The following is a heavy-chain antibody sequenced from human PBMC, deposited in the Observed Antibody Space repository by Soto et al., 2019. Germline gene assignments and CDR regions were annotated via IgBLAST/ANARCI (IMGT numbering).Heavy chain of an antibody. J-gene: IGHJ4*02. Sequence: LRLSCVASGFTFISSFMGWVRQAPGKGLEWVANINQDGGGTYYVDSVEGRFTISRDNAKDSLYLQMNSLRGEDTAVYYCARYFRGSGRYFFDYWGQGTLVTVSS. CDR3: ARYFRGSGRYFFDY. D-gene: IGHD6-19*01. V-gene: IGHV3-7*03. CDR1: GFTFISSF. CDR2: INQDGGGT.